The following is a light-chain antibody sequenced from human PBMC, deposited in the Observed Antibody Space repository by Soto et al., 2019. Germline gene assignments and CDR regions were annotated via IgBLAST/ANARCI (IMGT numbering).Light chain of an antibody. CDR2: AAS. V-gene: IGKV1-39*01. Sequence: DIQMTQSPSTLSGSVGDRVTITCRASQTISTYLNWYQQKPGKAPKLLIYAASSLQGGVPSRFSGSGSGTDFTLTISSLQPEDFATYYCQQSYSTPVTFGQGTRLEIK. J-gene: IGKJ5*01. CDR3: QQSYSTPVT. CDR1: QTISTY.